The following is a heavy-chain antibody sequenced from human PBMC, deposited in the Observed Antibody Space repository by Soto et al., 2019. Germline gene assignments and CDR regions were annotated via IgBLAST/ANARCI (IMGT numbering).Heavy chain of an antibody. V-gene: IGHV1-69*13. J-gene: IGHJ5*02. CDR2: IIPIFGTA. CDR1: GGTFSSYA. Sequence: SVKVSCKASGGTFSSYAISWVRQAPGQGLEWMGGIIPIFGTANYAQKFQGRVTITADESTSTAYMELSSLRSEDTAVYYCAIDHLKGVVVPAAHNWSDPWGQGTLVTVSS. CDR3: AIDHLKGVVVPAAHNWSDP. D-gene: IGHD2-2*01.